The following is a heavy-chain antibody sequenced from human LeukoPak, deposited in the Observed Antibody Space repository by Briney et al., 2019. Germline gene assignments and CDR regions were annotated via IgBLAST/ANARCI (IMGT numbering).Heavy chain of an antibody. D-gene: IGHD2-21*02. CDR2: MYDREKT. CDR3: ARDSQIRLLLDDYDVFDV. V-gene: IGHV4-31*03. Sequence: SETLSLTCTVSGGSISFGGYYWSWIRQLPGKGLEWIGYMYDREKTDYNPSLRSRVIISLDTSKNQFSLKLNSVTAADTAVYYCARDSQIRLLLDDYDVFDVWGQGTVVTVSS. J-gene: IGHJ3*01. CDR1: GGSISFGGYY.